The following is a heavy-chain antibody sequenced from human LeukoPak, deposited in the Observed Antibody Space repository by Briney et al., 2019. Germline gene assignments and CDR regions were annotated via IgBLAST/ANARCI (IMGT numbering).Heavy chain of an antibody. V-gene: IGHV1-2*04. Sequence: ASVKVSCKASGYTFTGYYMHWVGQAPGQGGEWRGWINPNSGGTNYAQKFQGWVTMTRDTSISTAYMELSRLRSDDTAVYYCARDPSYGSGSYDYWGQGTLVTVSS. CDR1: GYTFTGYY. J-gene: IGHJ4*02. CDR3: ARDPSYGSGSYDY. CDR2: INPNSGGT. D-gene: IGHD3-10*01.